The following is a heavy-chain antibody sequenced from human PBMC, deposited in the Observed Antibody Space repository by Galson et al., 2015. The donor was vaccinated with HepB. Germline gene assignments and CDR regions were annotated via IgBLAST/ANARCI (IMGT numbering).Heavy chain of an antibody. CDR3: ARDALPILDYDSSGYFDY. CDR2: IWYDGSNK. D-gene: IGHD3-22*01. Sequence: SLRLSCAASGFTFSSYGMHWVRQAPGKGLEWVAVIWYDGSNKYYADSVKGRFTISRDNSKNTLYLQMDSLRAEDTAVYYCARDALPILDYDSSGYFDYWGQGTLVTVSS. J-gene: IGHJ4*02. V-gene: IGHV3-33*01. CDR1: GFTFSSYG.